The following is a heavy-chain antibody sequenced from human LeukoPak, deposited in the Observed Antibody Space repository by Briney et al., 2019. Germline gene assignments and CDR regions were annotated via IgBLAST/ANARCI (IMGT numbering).Heavy chain of an antibody. CDR2: IYYSGST. D-gene: IGHD2/OR15-2a*01. CDR3: ARDYLGGFDY. J-gene: IGHJ4*02. CDR1: GDSISSYY. V-gene: IGHV4-59*01. Sequence: SETLSLTCTVSGDSISSYYWSWIRQPPGKGLEWIGYIYYSGSTNYNPSLKSRVTLSVDTSKNQFSLKLSSVTAADTAVYYCARDYLGGFDYWGQGTLVTVSS.